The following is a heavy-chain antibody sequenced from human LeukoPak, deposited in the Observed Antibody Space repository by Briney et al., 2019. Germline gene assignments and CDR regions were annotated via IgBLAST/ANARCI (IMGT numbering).Heavy chain of an antibody. Sequence: GGSLRLSCAASGFTFSSYSMNWVRQAPGKGLEWVSSISSSSSYIYYAGSVKGRFTISRDNAKNSLYLQMNSLRAEDTAVYYCARVLYSGNSDGMDVWGQGTTVTVSS. CDR1: GFTFSSYS. CDR2: ISSSSSYI. CDR3: ARVLYSGNSDGMDV. V-gene: IGHV3-21*01. D-gene: IGHD1-26*01. J-gene: IGHJ6*02.